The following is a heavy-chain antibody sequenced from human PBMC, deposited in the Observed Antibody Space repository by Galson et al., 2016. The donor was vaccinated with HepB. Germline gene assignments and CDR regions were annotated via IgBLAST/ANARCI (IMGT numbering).Heavy chain of an antibody. Sequence: SLRLSCAASGYTFNQNSIHWVRQTPGKGLEWVAIVGSNERTKYYADSLEGRIAISRDNSKRPVWLQMNSLRTEDSAVYFCAREAKWGEWYFDLWGRGTLVIVSS. CDR1: GYTFNQNS. D-gene: IGHD3-10*01. CDR3: AREAKWGEWYFDL. V-gene: IGHV3-30*03. CDR2: VGSNERTK. J-gene: IGHJ2*01.